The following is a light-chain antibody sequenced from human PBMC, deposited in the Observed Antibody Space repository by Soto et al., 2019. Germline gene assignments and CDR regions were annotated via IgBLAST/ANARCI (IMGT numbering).Light chain of an antibody. CDR2: DAS. Sequence: DFQMTQSPSTLSASVGDRVTITCRASQNIRSRLAWFQQKPGKAPKLLLYDASSLESGVPQTFSGSGSGTEFTLTISSLQTDDFSTYYYQQYHSYWTFGQGTKVDIK. J-gene: IGKJ1*01. V-gene: IGKV1-5*01. CDR3: QQYHSYWT. CDR1: QNIRSR.